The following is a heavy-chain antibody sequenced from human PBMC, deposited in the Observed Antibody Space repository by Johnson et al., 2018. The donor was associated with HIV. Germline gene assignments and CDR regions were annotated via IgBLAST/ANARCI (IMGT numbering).Heavy chain of an antibody. CDR1: GFTFSSYA. J-gene: IGHJ3*02. Sequence: QVQLVESGGGVVQPGRSLRLSCAASGFTFSSYAVHWVRQAPGKGLEWVAVISYDGSNKYYADSVKGRFTISRDNAKNSLYLQMNSLRAEDTAVYYCAAAEYDAFDIWGQGTMVTVSS. D-gene: IGHD6-6*01. CDR3: AAAEYDAFDI. CDR2: ISYDGSNK. V-gene: IGHV3-30-3*01.